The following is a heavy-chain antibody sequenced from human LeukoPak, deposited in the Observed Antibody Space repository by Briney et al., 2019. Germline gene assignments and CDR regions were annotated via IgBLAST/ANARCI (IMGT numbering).Heavy chain of an antibody. CDR2: INPNDGDT. V-gene: IGHV1-2*02. D-gene: IGHD2-2*01. CDR1: GYTFTDYY. J-gene: IGHJ4*02. CDR3: ARANFLYCSSSTCLFDY. Sequence: ASVKVSCKASGYTFTDYYMHWVRQAPGQGCEWMGWINPNDGDTNYAQKFQGRVTMTRDTSISTAHMEVSRLRSDDTAVYYCARANFLYCSSSTCLFDYWGQGTLVTVSS.